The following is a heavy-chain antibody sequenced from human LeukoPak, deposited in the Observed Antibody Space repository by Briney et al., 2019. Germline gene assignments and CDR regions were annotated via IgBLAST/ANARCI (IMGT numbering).Heavy chain of an antibody. Sequence: SETLSLTCAVYGGSFSGYYWGWIRQPPGKGLEWIGSIYYSGSTYYNPSLKSRVTISVDTSKNQFSLKLSSVTAADTAVYYCARDVCSSTSCRYYDFWSGYPGGMDVWGQGTTVTVSS. D-gene: IGHD3-3*01. CDR3: ARDVCSSTSCRYYDFWSGYPGGMDV. J-gene: IGHJ6*02. V-gene: IGHV4-34*01. CDR2: IYYSGST. CDR1: GGSFSGYY.